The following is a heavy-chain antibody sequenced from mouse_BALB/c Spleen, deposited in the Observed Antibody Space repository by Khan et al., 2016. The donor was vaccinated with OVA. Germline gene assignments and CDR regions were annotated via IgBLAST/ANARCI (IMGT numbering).Heavy chain of an antibody. J-gene: IGHJ4*01. CDR1: GFTFTSYA. CDR3: TRLVDY. CDR2: INSGGST. Sequence: EVQLLESGAGLVKPGGSLKLSCAASGFTFTSYAVSWIRQTPEKRLEWVASINSGGSTYYSDSVKGRLTISRDKASNILYMQISRLRSEDTAMYYCTRLVDYWGQGTSVTVSS. V-gene: IGHV5-6-5*01.